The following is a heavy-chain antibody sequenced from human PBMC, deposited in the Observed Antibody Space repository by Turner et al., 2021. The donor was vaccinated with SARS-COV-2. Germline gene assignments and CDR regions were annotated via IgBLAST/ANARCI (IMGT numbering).Heavy chain of an antibody. CDR2: VSSGGNS. J-gene: IGHJ4*02. CDR3: ARISRRRIKGTGSMFDY. Sequence: QLQLQESGPGVVKPSETLSLTCTVSGGSIDTISYNWGWIRHSPGKGLEWIGSVSSGGNSYHNPSLKSRVTMSVDRSKNQFSLSLTSVTAADTAVYYCARISRRRIKGTGSMFDYWGPGTLVTVSS. V-gene: IGHV4-39*07. CDR1: GGSIDTISYN. D-gene: IGHD1-1*01.